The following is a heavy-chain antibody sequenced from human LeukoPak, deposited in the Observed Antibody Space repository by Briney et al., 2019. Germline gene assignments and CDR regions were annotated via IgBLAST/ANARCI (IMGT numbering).Heavy chain of an antibody. Sequence: GGSLRLSCAASGFTFSSYGMHWVRQAPGKGLGWVAFIRYDGSNKYYADSVKGRFTISRDNSKNTLYLQMNSLRAEDTAVYYCAKDHSLHCSSTSCYRNWFDPWGQGTLVTVSS. V-gene: IGHV3-30*02. CDR2: IRYDGSNK. CDR1: GFTFSSYG. CDR3: AKDHSLHCSSTSCYRNWFDP. J-gene: IGHJ5*02. D-gene: IGHD2-2*01.